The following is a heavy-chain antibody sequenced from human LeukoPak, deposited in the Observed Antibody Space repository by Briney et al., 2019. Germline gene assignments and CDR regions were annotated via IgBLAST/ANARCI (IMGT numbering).Heavy chain of an antibody. CDR1: GFTVSSNY. V-gene: IGHV3-53*01. J-gene: IGHJ4*02. D-gene: IGHD3-10*01. CDR2: IYSGGST. CDR3: ARDGVVRGVSGFDY. Sequence: PGGSLRLSCAASGFTVSSNYMSWVRQAPGKGLERVSVIYSGGSTYYADSVKGRFTISRDNSKNTLYLQMNSLRAEDTAVYYCARDGVVRGVSGFDYWGQGTLVTVSS.